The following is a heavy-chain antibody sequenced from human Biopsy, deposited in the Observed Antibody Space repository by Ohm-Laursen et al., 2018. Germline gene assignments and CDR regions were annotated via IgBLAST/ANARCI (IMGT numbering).Heavy chain of an antibody. CDR3: TKDLQWEDTWFDP. Sequence: SDTLSLTCAVSGDSITNHQWSWIRQPAGRGLEWIGRIFVGDRADYRPTDYNPSLKSRVTMSADTSKKQFSMRLRSVTAADTAVYYCTKDLQWEDTWFDPWGQGILVTVTS. V-gene: IGHV4-4*07. CDR1: GDSITNHQ. D-gene: IGHD1-26*01. CDR2: IFVGDRADYRPT. J-gene: IGHJ5*02.